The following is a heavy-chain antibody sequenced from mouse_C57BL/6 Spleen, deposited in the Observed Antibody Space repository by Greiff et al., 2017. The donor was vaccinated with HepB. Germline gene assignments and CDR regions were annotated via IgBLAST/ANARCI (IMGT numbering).Heavy chain of an antibody. CDR1: GFNIKNTY. D-gene: IGHD1-1*01. CDR3: ARDYYGSSQAWFAY. V-gene: IGHV14-3*01. J-gene: IGHJ3*01. Sequence: VQLKESVAELVRPGASVKLSCTASGFNIKNTYMHWVKQRPEQGLEWIGRIDPANGNTKYAPKFQGKATITADTSSNTAYLQLSSLTSEDTAIYYCARDYYGSSQAWFAYWGQGTLVTVSA. CDR2: IDPANGNT.